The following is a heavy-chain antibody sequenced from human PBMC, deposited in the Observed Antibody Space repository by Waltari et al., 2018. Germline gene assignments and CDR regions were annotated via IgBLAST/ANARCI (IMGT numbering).Heavy chain of an antibody. CDR1: GYSISSVFY. CDR2: IHHSESA. J-gene: IGHJ4*02. Sequence: QVQLQESGPGLVKPSETLSLTCTVSGYSISSVFYWGWIRQPPGKGLEWIGHIHHSESAYYNPSLKSRVTISVDTSKNQFSLKLSSVTAADTSIYYCARVGYYGSGTNDYWGQGTLVTVSS. CDR3: ARVGYYGSGTNDY. D-gene: IGHD3-10*01. V-gene: IGHV4-38-2*02.